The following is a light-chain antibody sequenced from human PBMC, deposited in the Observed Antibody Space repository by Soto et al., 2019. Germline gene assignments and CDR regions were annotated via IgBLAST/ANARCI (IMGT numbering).Light chain of an antibody. CDR2: EVS. V-gene: IGLV2-8*01. J-gene: IGLJ1*01. CDR3: ATWDDSLNGFYV. Sequence: QSVLTQPPSASGSPGQSVTISCTGTSSDVGDNYVSWYQQHVGKAPKLIIYEVSQRHSGVPDRLSGSKSGTSASLAISGLRSDDEADYFCATWDDSLNGFYVFGTGTKVTVL. CDR1: SSDVGDNY.